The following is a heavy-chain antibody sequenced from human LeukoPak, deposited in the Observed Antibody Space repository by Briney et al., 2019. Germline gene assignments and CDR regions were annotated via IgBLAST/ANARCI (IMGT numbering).Heavy chain of an antibody. CDR3: ARAIYYCDSSGYPLGDV. Sequence: AGGSLRLSCAASGFTFRNYWMNWVRQAPGKGLEWVANIKDDGSDKYYVDSVKGRFFITKDNAKNSLYLQMNSLRAEDTAVYYCARAIYYCDSSGYPLGDVWGQGTTVTVSS. V-gene: IGHV3-7*04. J-gene: IGHJ6*02. CDR1: GFTFRNYW. D-gene: IGHD3-22*01. CDR2: IKDDGSDK.